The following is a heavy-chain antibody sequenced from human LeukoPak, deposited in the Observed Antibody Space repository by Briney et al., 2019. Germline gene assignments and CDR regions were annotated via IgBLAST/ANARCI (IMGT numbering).Heavy chain of an antibody. V-gene: IGHV4-39*07. J-gene: IGHJ4*02. CDR2: INHSGST. CDR1: GGSISSSTYY. D-gene: IGHD1-26*01. CDR3: ASISGSYFKPFDY. Sequence: SETLSLTCTVSGGSISSSTYYWGWIRQPPGKGLEWIGEINHSGSTNYNPSLKSRVTISVDTSKNQFSLKLSSVTAADTAVYYCASISGSYFKPFDYWGQGTLVTVSS.